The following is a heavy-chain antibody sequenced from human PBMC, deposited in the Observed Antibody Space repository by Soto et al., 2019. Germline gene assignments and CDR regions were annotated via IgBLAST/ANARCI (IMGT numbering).Heavy chain of an antibody. V-gene: IGHV4-31*11. J-gene: IGHJ4*02. D-gene: IGHD2-15*01. CDR1: GGSISSGGYF. Sequence: PSETLSLTCAVSGGSISSGGYFWSWIRQHPGKGLEWIGFIFYGGSTFYNPSLKSPVTISVDTSKNQFSLKLTSVTAADTAVYYCARGDCSGGSCYYFDYWGQGTLVTVSS. CDR3: ARGDCSGGSCYYFDY. CDR2: IFYGGST.